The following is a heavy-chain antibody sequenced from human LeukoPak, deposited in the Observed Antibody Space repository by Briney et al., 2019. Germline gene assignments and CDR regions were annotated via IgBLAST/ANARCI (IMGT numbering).Heavy chain of an antibody. CDR2: IKQDGSEK. CDR3: ARDHLGSGYYFYWYFDL. D-gene: IGHD3-3*01. J-gene: IGHJ2*01. CDR1: GFTFSSYW. Sequence: GGSLRLSCAASGFTFSSYWMSWVRQAPGKGLEWVANIKQDGSEKYYVDSVKGRFTISRDNAKNSPYLQMNSLRAEDTAVYYCARDHLGSGYYFYWYFDLWGRGTLVTVSS. V-gene: IGHV3-7*01.